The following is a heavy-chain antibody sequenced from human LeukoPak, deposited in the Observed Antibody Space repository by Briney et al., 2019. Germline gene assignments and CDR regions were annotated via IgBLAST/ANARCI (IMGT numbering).Heavy chain of an antibody. CDR3: AMYYYDSSGLVAFDY. Sequence: GGSLRLSCAASGFTFSSYAMHWVRQAPGKGLEWVAVISYDGSNKYYADSVKGRFTISRDNSKNTLYLQMNSLRAEDTAVYYCAMYYYDSSGLVAFDYWGQGTLVTVFS. V-gene: IGHV3-30*04. J-gene: IGHJ4*02. CDR2: ISYDGSNK. CDR1: GFTFSSYA. D-gene: IGHD3-22*01.